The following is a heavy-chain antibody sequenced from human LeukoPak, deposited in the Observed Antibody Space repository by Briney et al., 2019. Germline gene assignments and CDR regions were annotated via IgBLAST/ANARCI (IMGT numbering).Heavy chain of an antibody. D-gene: IGHD3-16*01. CDR2: IKEDGSQK. CDR3: VRNLAYDSFDI. V-gene: IGHV3-7*01. CDR1: RFTFSTSW. Sequence: GGSLRLSCAASRFTFSTSWMAWVRQAPGKGLGWVATIKEDGSQKYYVDFVKGRFTISRDNAKNSLSLQMNSLRVEDTAVYFCVRNLAYDSFDIWGQGTMVTVSS. J-gene: IGHJ3*02.